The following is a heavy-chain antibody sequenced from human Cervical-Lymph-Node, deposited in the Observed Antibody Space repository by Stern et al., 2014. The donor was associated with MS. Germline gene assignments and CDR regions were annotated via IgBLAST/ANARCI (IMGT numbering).Heavy chain of an antibody. CDR3: ARWGLHKPLDY. CDR2: INPNDGDT. Sequence: QVQLVQSGADVKRSGASVTLSCKASGYSFTDYYIQWVRQAPGQGLEWMGMINPNDGDTGYAPRFQGRVTLTSDTSTNTAYIQLSSLRSDDTAVYFCARWGLHKPLDYWGQGTLVTVSS. D-gene: IGHD2-21*02. J-gene: IGHJ4*02. CDR1: GYSFTDYY. V-gene: IGHV1-46*01.